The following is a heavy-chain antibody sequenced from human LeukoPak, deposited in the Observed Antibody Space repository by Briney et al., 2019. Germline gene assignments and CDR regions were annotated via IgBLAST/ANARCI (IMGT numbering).Heavy chain of an antibody. CDR2: IYSTGST. J-gene: IGHJ3*02. D-gene: IGHD3-16*01. V-gene: IGHV4-39*02. CDR3: AREPITSGGNDAFDI. CDR1: GGSISSGAYY. Sequence: SETLSLTCIVSGGSISSGAYYWAWIRQPPGKGLEWIGSIYSTGSTYKNPSLKSRVTISIDTSKNQFSPKLDSVTAADTAVFYCAREPITSGGNDAFDIWGQGTMVTVSS.